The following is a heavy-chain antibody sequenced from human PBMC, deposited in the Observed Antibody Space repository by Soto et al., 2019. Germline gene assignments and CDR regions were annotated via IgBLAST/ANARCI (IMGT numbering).Heavy chain of an antibody. J-gene: IGHJ4*02. D-gene: IGHD5-18*01. V-gene: IGHV3-23*01. Sequence: GGSLRLSCAASGFTFSSYAMSWVRQAPGKGLEWVSAISGSGGSTYYADSVKGRFTISRDNSKNTLYLQMNSLRAEDTAVYYCATNTRGYSYGYVYWGQGTLVTVSS. CDR3: ATNTRGYSYGYVY. CDR1: GFTFSSYA. CDR2: ISGSGGST.